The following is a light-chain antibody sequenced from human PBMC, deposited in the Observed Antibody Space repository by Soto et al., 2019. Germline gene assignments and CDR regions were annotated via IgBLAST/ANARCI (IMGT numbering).Light chain of an antibody. CDR3: QHQT. V-gene: IGKV1-5*03. Sequence: DIQMTQSPSTVSASVGDRVTITCRASQSISSWLAWYQQKPGKAPKLLIYKASSLESGVPSRFSGSGSGTEFTLTISSLQPDDFATYYCQHQTFGQGTKVEIK. CDR1: QSISSW. J-gene: IGKJ1*01. CDR2: KAS.